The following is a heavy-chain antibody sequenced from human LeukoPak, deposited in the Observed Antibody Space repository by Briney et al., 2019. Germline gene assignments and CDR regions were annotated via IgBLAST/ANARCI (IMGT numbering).Heavy chain of an antibody. Sequence: PGGSLRLSCAASGFTFSRYALHWVRQAPGKGLEWVAVIWFDGKTYNYADSVEGRFTISRDNSENTLYLQMSSLRAEDTAVYYCAPGKFDYWGQGTLVTVSS. CDR3: APGKFDY. J-gene: IGHJ4*02. V-gene: IGHV3-30*02. CDR2: IWFDGKTY. CDR1: GFTFSRYA.